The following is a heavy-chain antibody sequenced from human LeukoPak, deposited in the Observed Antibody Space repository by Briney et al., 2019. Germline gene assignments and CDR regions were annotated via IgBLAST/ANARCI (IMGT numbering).Heavy chain of an antibody. Sequence: ASVRVSCKASGYTFIDYYIHWVRQAPGQGLEWMGWINPKSGDTNSAQEFQGRVTMTRDTSITTAFIDLSRLISDDTAVYYCARGPGLAIPAVILDYYGLDVWGQGTTVTVSS. V-gene: IGHV1-2*02. CDR1: GYTFIDYY. D-gene: IGHD2-2*01. J-gene: IGHJ6*02. CDR3: ARGPGLAIPAVILDYYGLDV. CDR2: INPKSGDT.